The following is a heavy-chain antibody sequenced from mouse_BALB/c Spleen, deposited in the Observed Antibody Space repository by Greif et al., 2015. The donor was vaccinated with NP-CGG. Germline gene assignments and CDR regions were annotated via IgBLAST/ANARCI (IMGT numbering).Heavy chain of an antibody. J-gene: IGHJ2*01. D-gene: IGHD1-1*01. CDR2: ISSGGSYT. CDR3: ARHDGSSYFDY. CDR1: GFTFSSYA. V-gene: IGHV5-9-3*01. Sequence: EVKVVESGGGLVKPGGSLKLSCAASGFTFSSYAMSWVRQTPEKRLEWVATISSGGSYTYYPDSVKGRFTISRDNAKNTLYLQMSSLRSEDTAMYYCARHDGSSYFDYWGQGTTLTVSS.